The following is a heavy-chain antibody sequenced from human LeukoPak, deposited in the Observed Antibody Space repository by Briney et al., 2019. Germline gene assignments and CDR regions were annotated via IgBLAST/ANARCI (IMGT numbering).Heavy chain of an antibody. J-gene: IGHJ5*02. Sequence: PGGSLRLSCAASGFTFTNYWMSWVRQAPGKGLEWVSYISSSSNTIYYADSVKGRFTISRDNAKNSLYLQMNSLRAEDTAVYYCARDFYDFWSGSIRFDPWGQGTLVTVSS. V-gene: IGHV3-48*01. CDR1: GFTFTNYW. CDR3: ARDFYDFWSGSIRFDP. D-gene: IGHD3-3*01. CDR2: ISSSSNTI.